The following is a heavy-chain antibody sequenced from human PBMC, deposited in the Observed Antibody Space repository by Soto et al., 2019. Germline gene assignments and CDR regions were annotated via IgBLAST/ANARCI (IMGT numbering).Heavy chain of an antibody. V-gene: IGHV1-69*13. Sequence: ASVKVSCKASGGTFSSYAISWVRQAPGQGLEWMGGIIPIFGTANYAQKFQGRVTITADESTSTAYMELSSLRSEDTAVYYCARDIRGYSYGTVDYWGQGTLVTVSS. J-gene: IGHJ4*02. CDR3: ARDIRGYSYGTVDY. CDR2: IIPIFGTA. D-gene: IGHD5-18*01. CDR1: GGTFSSYA.